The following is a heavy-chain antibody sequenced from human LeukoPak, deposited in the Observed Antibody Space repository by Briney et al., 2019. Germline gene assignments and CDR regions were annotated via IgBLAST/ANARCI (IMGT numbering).Heavy chain of an antibody. Sequence: SETLSLTCTVSGGSISSSSYYWGWIRQPPGKGLEWIGSIYYSGSTYYNPSLKSRVTISVDTSKNQFSLKLSSVTAADTAVYYCARVSRDVVVTAIPRYYFDYWGQGTLVTVSS. CDR1: GGSISSSSYY. V-gene: IGHV4-39*07. D-gene: IGHD2-21*02. CDR3: ARVSRDVVVTAIPRYYFDY. J-gene: IGHJ4*02. CDR2: IYYSGST.